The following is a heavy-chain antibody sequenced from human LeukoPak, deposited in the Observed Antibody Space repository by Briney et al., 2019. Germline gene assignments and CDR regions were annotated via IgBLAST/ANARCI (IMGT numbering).Heavy chain of an antibody. D-gene: IGHD2/OR15-2a*01. CDR3: ARTRGSHISMAYLDY. CDR1: GYTFSGNF. Sequence: ASVKVSCKASGYTFSGNFMHWVRQAPGQGLGWMGWINPNNGDTNYAQKFQGRVTMTRDTSISTAYMELSSLRSGDTAVYYCARTRGSHISMAYLDYWGQGTLVTVSS. J-gene: IGHJ4*02. CDR2: INPNNGDT. V-gene: IGHV1-2*02.